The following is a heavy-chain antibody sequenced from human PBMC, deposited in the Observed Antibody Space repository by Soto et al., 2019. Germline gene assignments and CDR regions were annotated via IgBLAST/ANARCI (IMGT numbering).Heavy chain of an antibody. CDR3: AKDGPGTLDY. CDR1: GFTFSSYG. CDR2: ISYDGSNK. D-gene: IGHD1-1*01. Sequence: SLRLSCAASGFTFSSYGMHWVRQAPGKGLEWVAVISYDGSNKYYADSVKGRFTISRDNSKNTLYLQMNSLRAEDTAVYYCAKDGPGTLDYWGQGTLGTVS. V-gene: IGHV3-30*18. J-gene: IGHJ4*02.